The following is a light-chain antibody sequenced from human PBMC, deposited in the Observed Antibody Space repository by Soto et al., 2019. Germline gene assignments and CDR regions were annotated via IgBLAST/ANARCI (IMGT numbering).Light chain of an antibody. CDR1: QSFNTW. Sequence: DVQMTQSPSSLSPSVVDRVTITCRASQSFNTWLAWYQQEPGKAPKLLIYKTSILESGVPSRFSGSGSGTEFTLTISSLQPDDFATYYCQQYNSYPPTFGQGTRLEIK. J-gene: IGKJ5*01. CDR2: KTS. CDR3: QQYNSYPPT. V-gene: IGKV1-5*03.